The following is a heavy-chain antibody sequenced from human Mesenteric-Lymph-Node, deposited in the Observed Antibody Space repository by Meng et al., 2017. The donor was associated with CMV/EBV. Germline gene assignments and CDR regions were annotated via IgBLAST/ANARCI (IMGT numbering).Heavy chain of an antibody. V-gene: IGHV3-23*01. CDR3: AKRSPQGTYYYEN. D-gene: IGHD3-10*01. CDR1: GFTFSDYY. CDR2: ISGSYGST. Sequence: CAASGFTFSDYYMSWIRQAPGKGLEWVSSISGSYGSTYYADSVKGRFTISRDNSKNTLGLQMNSLSAEDTAIYYCAKRSPQGTYYYENWGQGTLVTVSS. J-gene: IGHJ4*02.